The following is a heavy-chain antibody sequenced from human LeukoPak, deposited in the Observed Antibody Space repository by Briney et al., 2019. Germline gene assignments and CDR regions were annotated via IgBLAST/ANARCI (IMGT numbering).Heavy chain of an antibody. CDR2: INPKSGGT. CDR1: GYTFTGYY. V-gene: IGHV1-2*02. D-gene: IGHD1-26*01. J-gene: IGHJ6*03. Sequence: GASVKVSCKAFGYTFTGYYLHWVRQAPGQGLEWMGWINPKSGGTKYAKKFQGRVTMTRDTSISTAYMELSRLRSDDTAMYYCARDIEWELLGIYYMDVWGKGTTVTVSS. CDR3: ARDIEWELLGIYYMDV.